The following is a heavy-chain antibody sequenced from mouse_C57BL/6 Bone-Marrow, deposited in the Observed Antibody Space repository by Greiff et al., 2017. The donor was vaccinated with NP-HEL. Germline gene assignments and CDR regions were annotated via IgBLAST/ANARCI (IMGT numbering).Heavy chain of an antibody. CDR1: GFTFSDYG. CDR3: ARGVTPHYYAMDY. J-gene: IGHJ4*01. Sequence: EVKLMESGGGLVKPGGSLKLSCAASGFTFSDYGMHWVRQAPEKGLEWVAYISSGSSTIYYADTVKGRFTISRDNAKNTLFLQMTSLRSEDTAMYYCARGVTPHYYAMDYWGQGTSVTVSS. D-gene: IGHD2-2*01. CDR2: ISSGSSTI. V-gene: IGHV5-17*01.